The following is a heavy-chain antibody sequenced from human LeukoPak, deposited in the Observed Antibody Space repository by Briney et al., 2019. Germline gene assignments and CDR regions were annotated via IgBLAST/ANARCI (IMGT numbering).Heavy chain of an antibody. V-gene: IGHV3-48*01. CDR1: GFPFAASS. Sequence: GGSLRLSCAASGFPFAASSMSWVRQAPGKGLEWISYISDSSDTIYYADSVKGRFTISRDDAKKSLYLQMNSLRAEDTAVYYCATDQSLFFIYWGQGTMVTVSS. CDR3: ATDQSLFFIY. D-gene: IGHD3-10*01. CDR2: ISDSSDTI. J-gene: IGHJ4*02.